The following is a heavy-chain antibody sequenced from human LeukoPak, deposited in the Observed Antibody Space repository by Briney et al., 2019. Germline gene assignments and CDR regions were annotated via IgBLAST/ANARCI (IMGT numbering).Heavy chain of an antibody. V-gene: IGHV3-30-3*01. J-gene: IGHJ4*02. CDR3: ARGTAGYPDDY. CDR1: GFTFSSYA. Sequence: GGSLRLSCAASGFTFSSYAMHWVRQAPGKGLEWVAVISYDGSNKYYAGSVKGRFTISRDNSKNTLYLQMNSLRAEDTAVYYCARGTAGYPDDYWGQGTLVTVSS. D-gene: IGHD6-13*01. CDR2: ISYDGSNK.